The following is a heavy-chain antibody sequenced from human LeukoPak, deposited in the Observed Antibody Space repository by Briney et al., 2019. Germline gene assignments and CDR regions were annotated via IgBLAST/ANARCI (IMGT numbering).Heavy chain of an antibody. J-gene: IGHJ5*02. Sequence: SETLSLTCTVSGGSISTYYWSWIRQPPGKGLEWIGYIYDSGSTYYNPSLKSRITTSVDTSKNQFSLKLSSVTAADTAVYYCASSPRGYDYGYKWFDPWGQGTLVTVSS. D-gene: IGHD5-18*01. V-gene: IGHV4-59*06. CDR2: IYDSGST. CDR1: GGSISTYY. CDR3: ASSPRGYDYGYKWFDP.